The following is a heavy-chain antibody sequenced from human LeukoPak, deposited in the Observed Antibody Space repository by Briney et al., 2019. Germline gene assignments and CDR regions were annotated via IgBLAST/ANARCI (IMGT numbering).Heavy chain of an antibody. J-gene: IGHJ4*02. CDR3: ARGRPETGFDY. D-gene: IGHD1-1*01. CDR2: TFYRSKWYT. V-gene: IGHV6-1*01. Sequence: HSQSLSLTCAISGDSVSTNIATWNWIRQSPSRGLEWLGRTFYRSKWYTDHALSVRSRIILNSDTSKNQWSLQLTSLTPEDTAVYYCARGRPETGFDYWGQGALVTVSS. CDR1: GDSVSTNIAT.